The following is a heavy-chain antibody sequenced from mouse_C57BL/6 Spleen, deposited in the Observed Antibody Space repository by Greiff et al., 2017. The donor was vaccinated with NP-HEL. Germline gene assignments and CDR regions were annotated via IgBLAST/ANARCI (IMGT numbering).Heavy chain of an antibody. V-gene: IGHV1-76*01. CDR3: ARNWGYFDY. CDR2: IYPGSGNT. Sequence: QVQLQQSGAELVRPGASVKLSCKASGYTFTDYYINWVKQRPGQGLEWIARIYPGSGNTYYNEKFKGKATLTAEKSSSTAYMQRSSLTSEDSAVYFCARNWGYFDYWGQGTTLTVSS. J-gene: IGHJ2*01. CDR1: GYTFTDYY.